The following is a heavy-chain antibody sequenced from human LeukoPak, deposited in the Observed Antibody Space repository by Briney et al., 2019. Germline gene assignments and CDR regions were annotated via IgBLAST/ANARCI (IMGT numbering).Heavy chain of an antibody. CDR2: IKQDGSEK. V-gene: IGHV3-7*01. CDR3: AKDILSSPSDS. Sequence: GGSLRLSCAASGFTFSNYWMIWVRQAPGKGLEWVASIKQDGSEKQYVDSVRGRFTISRDNANNLLDLQMKSLSAEDTAVYYFAKDILSSPSDSWGQGTLVTVSS. D-gene: IGHD2/OR15-2a*01. J-gene: IGHJ4*02. CDR1: GFTFSNYW.